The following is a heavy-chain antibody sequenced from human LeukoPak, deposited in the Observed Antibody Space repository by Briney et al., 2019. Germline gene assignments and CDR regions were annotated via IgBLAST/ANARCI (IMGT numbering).Heavy chain of an antibody. CDR1: GYTFTSYY. CDR3: ARVSCGGDCYWVAAFDI. V-gene: IGHV1-46*01. CDR2: INPSGGST. Sequence: GASVKVSCKASGYTFTSYYMLWVRQAPGQGLEWMGIINPSGGSTSYAQKFQGRVTMTRDTSTSTVYMELSSLRSEDTAVYYCARVSCGGDCYWVAAFDIWGQGTMVTVSS. D-gene: IGHD2-21*02. J-gene: IGHJ3*02.